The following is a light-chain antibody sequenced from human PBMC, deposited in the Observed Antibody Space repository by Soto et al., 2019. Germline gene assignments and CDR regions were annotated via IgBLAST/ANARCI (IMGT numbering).Light chain of an antibody. Sequence: EIGMTQSPATLSVSPGERATLSCRASESLTSNLAWYQQKPGQAPRLLIDGASTRATGIPARFSGSGSGTEFTLTISSLQSEDFEFYYCQQYHNWPPITFGQGTRLEIK. J-gene: IGKJ5*01. CDR3: QQYHNWPPIT. CDR2: GAS. CDR1: ESLTSN. V-gene: IGKV3-15*01.